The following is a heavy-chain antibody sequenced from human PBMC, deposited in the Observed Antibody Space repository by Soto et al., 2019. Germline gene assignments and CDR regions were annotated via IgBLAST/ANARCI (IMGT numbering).Heavy chain of an antibody. J-gene: IGHJ6*01. CDR3: ATRTRYGSTDYYYYGMDV. Sequence: PSETLCITCTFSVGSISSSSYSWGWIRQPPGKGLEWIGSIYYSGSTYYNPSLKSRVTISVDTSKNQFSLKLSSVTAADTAVYYCATRTRYGSTDYYYYGMDVWGQGTTVTVSS. D-gene: IGHD3-10*01. CDR2: IYYSGST. CDR1: VGSISSSSYS. V-gene: IGHV4-39*01.